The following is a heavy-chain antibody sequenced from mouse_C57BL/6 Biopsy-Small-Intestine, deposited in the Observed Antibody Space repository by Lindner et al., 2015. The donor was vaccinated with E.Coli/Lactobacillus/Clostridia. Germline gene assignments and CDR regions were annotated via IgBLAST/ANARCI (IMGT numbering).Heavy chain of an antibody. D-gene: IGHD1-1*01. CDR1: GYTFTSYW. J-gene: IGHJ1*03. CDR2: INPSSGYT. V-gene: IGHV1-7*01. Sequence: VQLQESGAELAKPGASVKLSCKASGYTFTSYWMHWVKQRPGQGLEWIGYINPSSGYTKYNQKFKDKATLTADRSSSTAYLQLSSLTYEDSAVYYCAIRVTTVNWYFDVWGTGTTVTVSS. CDR3: AIRVTTVNWYFDV.